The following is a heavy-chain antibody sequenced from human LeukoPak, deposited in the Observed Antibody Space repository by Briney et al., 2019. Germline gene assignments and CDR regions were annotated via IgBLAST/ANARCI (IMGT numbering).Heavy chain of an antibody. Sequence: PSETLSLTCTVSSGSINSYYWSWIRQPPGKGLEWIAGIYYNGSPNYNPSFKSRVTISVDMSKNQFSLKVSSVTAADTAVYYCARAATRTFDNWSQGTLVTVSS. CDR1: SGSINSYY. CDR2: IYYNGSP. V-gene: IGHV4-59*01. J-gene: IGHJ4*02. CDR3: ARAATRTFDN. D-gene: IGHD2-15*01.